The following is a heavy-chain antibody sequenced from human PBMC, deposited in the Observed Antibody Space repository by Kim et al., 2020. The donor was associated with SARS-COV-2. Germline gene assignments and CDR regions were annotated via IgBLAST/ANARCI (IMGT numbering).Heavy chain of an antibody. CDR1: GFTFSSYG. CDR3: ARDLRPGKVLRFLEWSKGPYYYYGMDV. CDR2: IWYDGSNK. Sequence: GGSLRLSCAASGFTFSSYGMHWVRQAPGKGLEWVAVIWYDGSNKYYADSVKGRFTISRDNSKNTLYLQMNSLRAEDTAVYYCARDLRPGKVLRFLEWSKGPYYYYGMDVWGQGTTVTVSS. J-gene: IGHJ6*02. D-gene: IGHD3-3*01. V-gene: IGHV3-33*01.